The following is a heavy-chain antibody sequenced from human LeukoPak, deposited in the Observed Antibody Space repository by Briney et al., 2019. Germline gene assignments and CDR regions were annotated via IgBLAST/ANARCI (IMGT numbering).Heavy chain of an antibody. D-gene: IGHD6-13*01. CDR1: GGSFSGYY. CDR2: INHSGST. Sequence: SETLSLTCAVYGGSFSGYYWSWIRQPPGKGLEWIGEINHSGSTNYNPSLKSRVTISVDTSKNQFSLKLSTVTAADTAVYYCARGWKGAAGKETFDYWGQGTLVTVSS. CDR3: ARGWKGAAGKETFDY. V-gene: IGHV4-34*01. J-gene: IGHJ4*02.